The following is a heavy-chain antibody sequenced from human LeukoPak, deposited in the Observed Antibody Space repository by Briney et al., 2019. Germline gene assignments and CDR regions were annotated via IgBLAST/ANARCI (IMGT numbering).Heavy chain of an antibody. CDR2: IYSGGST. D-gene: IGHD5-12*01. CDR1: GFTVSSNY. J-gene: IGHJ6*02. Sequence: GGSRRLSCAASGFTVSSNYMSWVRQAPGKGLEWVSVIYSGGSTYYADSVKGRFTISRDNSKNPLYLQMNSLRAEDTAVYYCARDGIVAKIEGARYRYYYYGMDVWGQGTTVTVSS. CDR3: ARDGIVAKIEGARYRYYYYGMDV. V-gene: IGHV3-53*01.